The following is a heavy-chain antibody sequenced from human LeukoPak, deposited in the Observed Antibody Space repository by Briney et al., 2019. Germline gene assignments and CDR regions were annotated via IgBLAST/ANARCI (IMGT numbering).Heavy chain of an antibody. Sequence: GGSLRLSCAASGFTVSSNYMSWVRQAPGKGLEWVSVIYGGGSTYYADSVKGRFSISVDTSKDAVYLQMNTLRAADTAVYYCARAQFYHDSSDYGPDYWGQGTLVTVSS. CDR1: GFTVSSNY. CDR2: IYGGGST. CDR3: ARAQFYHDSSDYGPDY. J-gene: IGHJ4*02. D-gene: IGHD3-22*01. V-gene: IGHV3-53*01.